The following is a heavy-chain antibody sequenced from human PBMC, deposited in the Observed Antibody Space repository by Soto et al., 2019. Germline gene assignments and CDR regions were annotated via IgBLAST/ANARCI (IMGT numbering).Heavy chain of an antibody. CDR3: AKGHDFWSGYYHFDY. Sequence: GGSLRLSCAASGFTFSDYPMSWVRQAPGKGLEWVSTISNSGGSTYYADSVKGRFTISRDNSKNALYLQINSLRAEDTALYYCAKGHDFWSGYYHFDYWGQGILVTVS. CDR2: ISNSGGST. CDR1: GFTFSDYP. V-gene: IGHV3-23*01. J-gene: IGHJ4*02. D-gene: IGHD3-3*01.